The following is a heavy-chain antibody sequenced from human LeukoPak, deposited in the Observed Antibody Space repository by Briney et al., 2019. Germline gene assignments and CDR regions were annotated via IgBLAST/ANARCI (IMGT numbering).Heavy chain of an antibody. Sequence: GASVKVSCRASGYTFTSYYMHWVRQAPGQGLEGMGIINPSGGSTIYAQKLQGRVTMTRDTSTSTVYMELSSLRSEDTAVYYCARMGGVTIWGQGTLVTVSS. CDR3: ARMGGVTI. V-gene: IGHV1-46*03. CDR1: GYTFTSYY. J-gene: IGHJ4*02. D-gene: IGHD4-11*01. CDR2: INPSGGST.